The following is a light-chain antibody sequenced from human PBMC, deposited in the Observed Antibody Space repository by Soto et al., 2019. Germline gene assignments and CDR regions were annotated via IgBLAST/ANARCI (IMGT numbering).Light chain of an antibody. CDR2: GAS. Sequence: EIVLTKSPATLSLSPGERATLSCRASQSVSSYLAWYQQKPGQAPRLLIYGASSRATGIPDRFSGSGSGTDFTLTISRLEPEDFAVYYCQQYGGSPRTFGQGTKVDIK. CDR3: QQYGGSPRT. CDR1: QSVSSY. V-gene: IGKV3-20*01. J-gene: IGKJ1*01.